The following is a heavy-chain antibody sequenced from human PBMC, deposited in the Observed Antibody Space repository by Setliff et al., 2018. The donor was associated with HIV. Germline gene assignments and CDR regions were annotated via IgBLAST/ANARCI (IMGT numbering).Heavy chain of an antibody. J-gene: IGHJ4*02. D-gene: IGHD3-16*01. CDR1: GFTFSDYD. Sequence: GGSLRLSFAASGFTFSDYDIHWVRQAPGKGLAWVAFMRYDGSNKDYADAVKGRFTISRDNSKNTLFLQMNSLRPEDTAIYYCAKDKSYHDYIWGSSVLAYWGQGTLVTVSS. CDR3: AKDKSYHDYIWGSSVLAY. V-gene: IGHV3-30*02. CDR2: MRYDGSNK.